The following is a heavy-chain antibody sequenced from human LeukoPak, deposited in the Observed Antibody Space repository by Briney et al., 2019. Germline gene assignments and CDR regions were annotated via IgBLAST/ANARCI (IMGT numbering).Heavy chain of an antibody. CDR2: IKSKTDGGTT. Sequence: GGSLRLSWVASGLSVSNNCMSWVRQAPGKGLELVGRIKSKTDGGTTDYAAPVKGRFTISRDDSKNTLYLQMNSLKTEDTAVYYCTTLRVYWGQGTLVTVSS. D-gene: IGHD5-12*01. CDR3: TTLRVY. CDR1: GLSVSNNC. J-gene: IGHJ4*02. V-gene: IGHV3-15*01.